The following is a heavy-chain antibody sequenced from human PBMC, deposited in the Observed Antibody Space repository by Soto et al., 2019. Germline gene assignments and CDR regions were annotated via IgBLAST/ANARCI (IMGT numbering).Heavy chain of an antibody. J-gene: IGHJ3*02. Sequence: SVKVSCKASGGTFSSYAISWVRQAPGQGLEWMGGIIPIFGTANYAQKFQGRVTITADESTSTAYMELSSLRSEDTAVYYCASTGDYYGSSGYYPPLDAFDIWGQGTMVTVSS. CDR2: IIPIFGTA. V-gene: IGHV1-69*13. CDR1: GGTFSSYA. CDR3: ASTGDYYGSSGYYPPLDAFDI. D-gene: IGHD3-22*01.